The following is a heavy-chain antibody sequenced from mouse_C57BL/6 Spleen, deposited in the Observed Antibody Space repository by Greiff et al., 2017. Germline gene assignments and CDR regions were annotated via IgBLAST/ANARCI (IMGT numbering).Heavy chain of an antibody. D-gene: IGHD2-3*01. V-gene: IGHV2-9-1*01. CDR3: ARSDDDYPYYFDY. J-gene: IGHJ2*01. CDR2: IWTGGGT. Sequence: QVQLQESGPGLVAPSQSLSITCTVSGFSLTSYAISWVRQPPGKGLEWLGVIWTGGGTNYNSALKSRLSISKDNSKSQVFLQMNSLQTADTARYYCARSDDDYPYYFDYWGQGTTLTVSS. CDR1: GFSLTSYA.